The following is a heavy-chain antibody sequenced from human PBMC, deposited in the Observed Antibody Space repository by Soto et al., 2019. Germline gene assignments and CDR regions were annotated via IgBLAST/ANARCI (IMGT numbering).Heavy chain of an antibody. CDR2: ISGSGDST. D-gene: IGHD6-19*01. CDR3: AKGVPGIAVAGTGYFQH. CDR1: GFTVSSND. J-gene: IGHJ1*01. V-gene: IGHV3-23*01. Sequence: GGSLILSCAAAGFTVSSNDMSWVRQAPGKGLEWVSGISGSGDSTYYADSVKGRFTISRDNSKNTLYLQMNSLRAEDTAVYYCAKGVPGIAVAGTGYFQHWGQGTLVTVSS.